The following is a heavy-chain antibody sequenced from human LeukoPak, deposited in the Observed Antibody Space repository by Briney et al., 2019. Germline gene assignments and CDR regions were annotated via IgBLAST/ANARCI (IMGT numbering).Heavy chain of an antibody. V-gene: IGHV6-1*01. Sequence: SQTLSLTCAISGDSVSSNSAAWHWIRQSPSRGLEWLGRTYYRSKWYNDYAVSVKSRITINPDTSKNQFSLQLNSVTPEDTAVYYCARGRLSITIFGVVTNNWFDPWGQGTLVTVSS. CDR1: GDSVSSNSAA. CDR2: TYYRSKWYN. CDR3: ARGRLSITIFGVVTNNWFDP. J-gene: IGHJ5*02. D-gene: IGHD3-3*01.